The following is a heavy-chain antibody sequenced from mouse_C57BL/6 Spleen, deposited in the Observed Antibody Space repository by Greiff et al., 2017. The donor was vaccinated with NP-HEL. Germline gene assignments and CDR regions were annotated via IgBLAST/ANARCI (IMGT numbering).Heavy chain of an antibody. CDR2: INPYNGGT. D-gene: IGHD2-5*01. CDR3: ARDYSNFDY. V-gene: IGHV1-19*01. J-gene: IGHJ2*01. Sequence: EVQLQQSGPVLVKPGASVKMSCKASGYTFTDYYMNWVKQSHGKSLEWIGVINPYNGGTSYNQKFKGKATLTVDKSSSTAYMELNSLTSEDSAVYYCARDYSNFDYWGKGTTLTVSS. CDR1: GYTFTDYY.